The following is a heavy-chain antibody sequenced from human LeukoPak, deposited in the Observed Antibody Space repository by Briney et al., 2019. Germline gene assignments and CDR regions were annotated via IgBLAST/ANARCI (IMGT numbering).Heavy chain of an antibody. J-gene: IGHJ4*02. Sequence: GGSLRLSCAASGFTFSSYSMNWVRQAPGKGLGWVSSISSSSSFIYYADSVRGRFTISRDNAKNSLYLQMNSLRAEDTAVYYCASGNRYSSSFDYWGQGTLVTVSS. V-gene: IGHV3-21*01. CDR3: ASGNRYSSSFDY. CDR2: ISSSSSFI. CDR1: GFTFSSYS. D-gene: IGHD6-6*01.